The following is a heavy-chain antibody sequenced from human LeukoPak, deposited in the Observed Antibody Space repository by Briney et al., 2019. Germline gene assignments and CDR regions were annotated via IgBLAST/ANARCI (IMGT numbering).Heavy chain of an antibody. V-gene: IGHV4-59*01. CDR1: GGSINGYY. Sequence: PSETLSLTCTVSGGSINGYYWSWIRQPPEKGLEWIGYIYYRGSTNYNPSLNSRVTMSVDTSRNQFSLKLSSMTAADTAVYYCARADYDTSAYYYTFDYWGQGTLVTVSS. CDR3: ARADYDTSAYYYTFDY. J-gene: IGHJ4*02. D-gene: IGHD3-22*01. CDR2: IYYRGST.